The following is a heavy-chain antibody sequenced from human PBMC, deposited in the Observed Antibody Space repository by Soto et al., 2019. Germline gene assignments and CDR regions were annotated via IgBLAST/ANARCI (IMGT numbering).Heavy chain of an antibody. Sequence: QVPLVQSGAEVKKPGASVKVSCKASGYTFTGHYIHWVRQAPEQGPEWMGEIGPESGATRYAEKFQGRVTMTLDTSITTVYMELKNLSPDDTAVYYCGRGRSGQIVVFYWGQGTPVTVSS. CDR2: IGPESGAT. D-gene: IGHD1-26*01. CDR1: GYTFTGHY. V-gene: IGHV1-2*02. CDR3: GRGRSGQIVVFY. J-gene: IGHJ4*02.